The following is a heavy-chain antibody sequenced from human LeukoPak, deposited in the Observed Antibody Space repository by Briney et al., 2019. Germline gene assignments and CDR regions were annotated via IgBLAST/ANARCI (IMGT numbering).Heavy chain of an antibody. J-gene: IGHJ6*02. V-gene: IGHV1-69*04. D-gene: IGHD2-2*01. CDR2: XIPILGIA. Sequence: AXGXTFSXXAISWXXXXPGQXXXXXGRXIPILGIANYAQKFQGRVTITADKSTGTAYMELSSLRSEDTAVYYCAREYCSSTSCYPRGMDVWGQGTTVTVSS. CDR1: GXTFSXXA. CDR3: AREYCSSTSCYPRGMDV.